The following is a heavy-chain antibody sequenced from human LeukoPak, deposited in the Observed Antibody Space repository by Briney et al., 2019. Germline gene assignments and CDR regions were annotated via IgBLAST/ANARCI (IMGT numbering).Heavy chain of an antibody. D-gene: IGHD6-13*01. CDR2: ISGSGGST. J-gene: IGHJ4*02. Sequence: GGSLRLSCAASGFTFSSYAMSWVRQAPGRGLEWVSAISGSGGSTYYADSVKGRFTISRDNSKNTLYLQMNSLRAEDTAVYYCAKVSPPYSSSWGNIDYWGQGTLVTVSS. V-gene: IGHV3-23*01. CDR3: AKVSPPYSSSWGNIDY. CDR1: GFTFSSYA.